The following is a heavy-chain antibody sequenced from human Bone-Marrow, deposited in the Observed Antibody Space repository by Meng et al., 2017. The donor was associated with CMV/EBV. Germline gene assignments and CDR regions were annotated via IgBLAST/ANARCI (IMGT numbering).Heavy chain of an antibody. J-gene: IGHJ3*02. CDR3: ASRGGRYCSSTSCIDAFDI. CDR1: GGSISSSSYY. D-gene: IGHD2-2*01. V-gene: IGHV4-39*07. Sequence: GSLRLSCTVSGGSISSSSYYWGWIRQPPGKGLGWIGSIYYSGSTYYNPSLKSRVTISVDTSKNQFSLKLSSVTAADTAVYYCASRGGRYCSSTSCIDAFDIWGQGTMVTVSS. CDR2: IYYSGST.